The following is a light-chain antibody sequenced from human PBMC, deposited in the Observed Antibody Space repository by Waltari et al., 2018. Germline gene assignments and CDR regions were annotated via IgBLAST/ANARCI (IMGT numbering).Light chain of an antibody. V-gene: IGLV4-69*01. Sequence: QLVLTQSPSASASLGASVKLTCTLSSGPSSNIVAWLQQQPAKGPRFLMKVNSDGSHSKGDEIPDRFSGSSSGAERYLTISSVQSEDGADYYCQTGGHGTWVFGGGTKLTVL. CDR3: QTGGHGTWV. CDR1: SGPSSNI. J-gene: IGLJ3*02. CDR2: VNSDGSH.